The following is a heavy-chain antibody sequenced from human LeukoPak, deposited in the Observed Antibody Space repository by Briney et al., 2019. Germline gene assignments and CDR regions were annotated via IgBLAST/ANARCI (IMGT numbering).Heavy chain of an antibody. J-gene: IGHJ4*02. D-gene: IGHD3-22*01. V-gene: IGHV1-18*01. CDR1: VYNFLSYG. CDR3: ARTSVAAHDRIGFVDY. Sequence: ASVKVSCKTSVYNFLSYGISRVRQAPGKALEWMGWITTYSEKPNYAVSLLPRVTVTTDTSTSTVSMDLGSLTSDDTASHYCARTSVAAHDRIGFVDYWGQGTLVSVSS. CDR2: ITTYSEKP.